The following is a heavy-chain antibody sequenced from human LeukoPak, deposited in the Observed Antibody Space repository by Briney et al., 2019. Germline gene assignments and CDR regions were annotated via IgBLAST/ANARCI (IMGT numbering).Heavy chain of an antibody. J-gene: IGHJ4*02. D-gene: IGHD3-9*01. V-gene: IGHV3-21*01. CDR1: GFTFSSYS. CDR2: ISSSSIYI. CDR3: ARVTLTGYYAFDY. Sequence: PGGSLRLSCAVSGFTFSSYSMHWVRQAPGKGLEWVSSISSSSIYIYYADSLKGRFTISRDNAKNSLSLQMNSLRAEDTAVYYCARVTLTGYYAFDYWGQGTPVTVSS.